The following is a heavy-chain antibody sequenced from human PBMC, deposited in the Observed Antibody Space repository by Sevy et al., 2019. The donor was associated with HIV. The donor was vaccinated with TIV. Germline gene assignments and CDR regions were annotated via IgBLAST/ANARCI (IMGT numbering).Heavy chain of an antibody. CDR2: ISPTSANI. D-gene: IGHD3-22*01. V-gene: IGHV3-11*01. Sequence: GGSLRLSCAASGFSSGDYYMTWIRQAPGKGLEWVSYISPTSANIYYADSVKGRFTISRDNAKNSLFLQMNSLRAEDTALYYCARGVYYDSSGYCLWWGQGTLVTVSS. CDR3: ARGVYYDSSGYCLW. J-gene: IGHJ1*01. CDR1: GFSSGDYY.